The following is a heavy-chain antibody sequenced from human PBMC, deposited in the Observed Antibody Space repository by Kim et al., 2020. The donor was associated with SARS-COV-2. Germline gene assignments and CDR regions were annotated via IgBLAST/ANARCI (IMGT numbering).Heavy chain of an antibody. V-gene: IGHV7-4-1*02. Sequence: ASVKVSCKASGYTFTSYDMNWVRQAPGQGLEWMGWINTNTGNPTYAQGFTGRFVFSLDTSVSTAYLQISSLKAEDTAVYYCARADVTTIFGVVIIPVHDFDYWGQGTLVTVSS. CDR1: GYTFTSYD. J-gene: IGHJ4*02. CDR3: ARADVTTIFGVVIIPVHDFDY. D-gene: IGHD3-3*01. CDR2: INTNTGNP.